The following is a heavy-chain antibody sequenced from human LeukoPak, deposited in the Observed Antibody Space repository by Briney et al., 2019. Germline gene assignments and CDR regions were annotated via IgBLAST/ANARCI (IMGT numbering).Heavy chain of an antibody. CDR1: GFTFSNNA. CDR2: TSTSGGSA. J-gene: IGHJ4*02. V-gene: IGHV3-23*01. D-gene: IGHD1-26*01. CDR3: ARYSGSYYYPPAWDL. Sequence: GGSLRLSCAASGFTFSNNAMSWVRQAPGRGLEWVSATSTSGGSAYYADSVKGRFTISRDNSKNTLYLQMDSLRADDTAVYYCARYSGSYYYPPAWDLWGQGTLVTVSS.